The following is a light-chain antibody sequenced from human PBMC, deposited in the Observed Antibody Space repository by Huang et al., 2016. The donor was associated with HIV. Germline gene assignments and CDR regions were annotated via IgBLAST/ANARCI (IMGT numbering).Light chain of an antibody. J-gene: IGKJ4*01. V-gene: IGKV3-11*01. Sequence: EIVLTQSPATLSLSPGERATLSCRASQSVSAYLAWYQQKPGQAPRLLIYGASNRATGIPARFSGRGSGTDSTLTISSLEPEEFAVYYCQQRSDWPLTFGGGTKVEIK. CDR1: QSVSAY. CDR3: QQRSDWPLT. CDR2: GAS.